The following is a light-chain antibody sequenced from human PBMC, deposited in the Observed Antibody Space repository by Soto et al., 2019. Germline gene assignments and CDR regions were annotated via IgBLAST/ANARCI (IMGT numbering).Light chain of an antibody. CDR2: GAS. V-gene: IGKV3-20*01. J-gene: IGKJ2*02. CDR3: QQYGNTLKGT. Sequence: DIVLTQSPGTLSLSPGERATLSCRASQSVSSSYLAWYQQKPGQAPRLLIYGASSRATGIPDRFSGSGSGTDFTLTISRQKPEDFAVYYCQQYGNTLKGTFGEGTKMEIK. CDR1: QSVSSSY.